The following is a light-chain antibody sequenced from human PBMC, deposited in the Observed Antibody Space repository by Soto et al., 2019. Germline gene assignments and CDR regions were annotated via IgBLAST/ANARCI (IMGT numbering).Light chain of an antibody. CDR3: QQYNNWPRT. J-gene: IGKJ1*01. CDR2: GAS. CDR1: QSVSSN. V-gene: IGKV3-15*01. Sequence: EIVMTQSPATLSVSPGERATLSCRVSQSVSSNLAWYQQKPGQAPRLLIYGASTRATGIPARFSGSGSGTEFTLTISSLQSEDFAVYYCQQYNNWPRTFGQVTKV.